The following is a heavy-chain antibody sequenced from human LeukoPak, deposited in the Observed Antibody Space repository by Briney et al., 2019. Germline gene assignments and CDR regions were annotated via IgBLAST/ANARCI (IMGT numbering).Heavy chain of an antibody. CDR2: IPPGDSDT. Sequence: GESLKISCQASGYRFTSFWIGWARQMPGRGLEWMGIIPPGDSDTRFSPSFQGQVTISADKSISTAYLQWNSLKASDTAMYYCARHLFSLVAAIVGALDIWGQGTMVTFSA. CDR3: ARHLFSLVAAIVGALDI. CDR1: GYRFTSFW. J-gene: IGHJ3*02. D-gene: IGHD5-12*01. V-gene: IGHV5-51*01.